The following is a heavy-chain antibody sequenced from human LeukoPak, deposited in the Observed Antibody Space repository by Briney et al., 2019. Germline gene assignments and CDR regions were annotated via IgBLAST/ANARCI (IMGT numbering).Heavy chain of an antibody. CDR1: GGSISSSSYY. V-gene: IGHV4-39*01. CDR3: ARHQGYSYAFGY. D-gene: IGHD5-18*01. CDR2: IYYSGST. Sequence: SETLSLTCAVSGGSISSSSYYWGWIRQPPGKGLEWIGSIYYSGSTYYNPSLKSRVTISVDTSKNQFSLKLSSVTAADTAVYYCARHQGYSYAFGYWGQGTLVTVSS. J-gene: IGHJ4*02.